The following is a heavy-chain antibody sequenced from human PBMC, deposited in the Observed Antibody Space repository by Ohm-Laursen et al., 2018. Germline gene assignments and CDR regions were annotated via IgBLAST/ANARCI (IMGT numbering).Heavy chain of an antibody. J-gene: IGHJ4*02. Sequence: ASVKVSCKASGYTFTSHYIRWVRQAPGQGLEWMGIINPSGGSTKYAQKFQGRVTMTRDTSTSTVYMEMSSLRSEDTAVYYCARDLGLVGTNWGYYFNCWGQGTLVTVSS. CDR1: GYTFTSHY. D-gene: IGHD7-27*01. CDR2: INPSGGST. CDR3: ARDLGLVGTNWGYYFNC. V-gene: IGHV1-46*01.